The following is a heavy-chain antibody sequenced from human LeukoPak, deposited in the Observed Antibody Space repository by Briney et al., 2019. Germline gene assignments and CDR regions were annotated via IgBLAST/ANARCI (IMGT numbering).Heavy chain of an antibody. Sequence: PGGSLRLSCAASGFTVSSNYVSWVRQAPGKGLEWVSVLYSGGSTYYADSVKGRFTISRDNSKNTLYLQMNSLRAEDTAVYYCARIYGGYYFDYWGQGTLVTVSS. CDR1: GFTVSSNY. CDR2: LYSGGST. D-gene: IGHD4-23*01. CDR3: ARIYGGYYFDY. J-gene: IGHJ4*02. V-gene: IGHV3-66*01.